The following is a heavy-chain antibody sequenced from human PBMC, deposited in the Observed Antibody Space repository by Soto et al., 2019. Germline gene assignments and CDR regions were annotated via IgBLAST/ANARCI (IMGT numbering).Heavy chain of an antibody. CDR2: ISGYNGNT. Sequence: ASVKVSCKASGYTFLRYGFSWLRQAPGPGLEWMGWISGYNGNTNYAQRFQGRFTMTTETSTRTAYMQRRSLTPDDTAVYYCARASAYSTAWTVDSWGQGTLVTVSS. V-gene: IGHV1-18*01. CDR3: ARASAYSTAWTVDS. J-gene: IGHJ5*01. CDR1: GYTFLRYG. D-gene: IGHD2-8*02.